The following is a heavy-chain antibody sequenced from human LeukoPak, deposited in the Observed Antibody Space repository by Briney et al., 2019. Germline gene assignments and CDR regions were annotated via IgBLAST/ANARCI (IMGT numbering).Heavy chain of an antibody. CDR1: GFTFSSYG. CDR2: ISYDGSNK. CDR3: AKDQVGGQQLAYYYGMDV. J-gene: IGHJ6*02. Sequence: PGRSLRLSCAASGFTFSSYGMHWVRQAPGKGLEWVAVISYDGSNKYYADSVKGRFTISRDNSKNTLYLQMNSLRAEDTAVYYCAKDQVGGQQLAYYYGMDVWGQGTTVAVSS. D-gene: IGHD6-13*01. V-gene: IGHV3-30*18.